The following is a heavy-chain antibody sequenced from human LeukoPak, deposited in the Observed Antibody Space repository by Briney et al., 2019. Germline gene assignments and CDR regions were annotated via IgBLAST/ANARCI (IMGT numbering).Heavy chain of an antibody. D-gene: IGHD4-17*01. CDR1: GFTFSSYG. CDR2: IRYDGSNK. CDR3: ANLGATVTTSLDY. J-gene: IGHJ4*02. Sequence: GGSLRLSCAASGFTFSSYGMHWVRQAPGKGLEWVAFIRYDGSNKYYADSVKGRFTISRDNSKNTLYLQMNSLRAEDTAVYYCANLGATVTTSLDYWGQGTLVIVSS. V-gene: IGHV3-30*02.